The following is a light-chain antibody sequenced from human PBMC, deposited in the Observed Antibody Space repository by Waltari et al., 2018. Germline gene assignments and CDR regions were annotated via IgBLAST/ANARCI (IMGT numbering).Light chain of an antibody. J-gene: IGLJ2*01. CDR2: SDR. V-gene: IGLV3-21*04. Sequence: SYVLTQPPSVSVAPGGTARVSCGGDNLASKSVHWYPQKPGQAPMIVLYSDRDRPSGIPERVSGSNCGDTASRPISRAEAGDEADDHCQVGDNRVVVFGGGNKLTVL. CDR3: QVGDNRVVV. CDR1: NLASKS.